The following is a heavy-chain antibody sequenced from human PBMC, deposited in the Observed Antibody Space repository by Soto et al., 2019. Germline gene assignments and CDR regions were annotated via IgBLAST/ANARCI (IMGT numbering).Heavy chain of an antibody. CDR2: TYYRSKWYN. D-gene: IGHD3-9*01. CDR3: ARGGYFDWSEEDWFDP. J-gene: IGHJ5*02. CDR1: GDSVSSNSAA. Sequence: PSQTLSLTCAISGDSVSSNSAAWNWIRQSPSRGLEWLGRTYYRSKWYNDYAVSVKSRITINPDTSKNQVSLQLNSVSPEDTAVYYCARGGYFDWSEEDWFDPWGQGTLVPVSS. V-gene: IGHV6-1*01.